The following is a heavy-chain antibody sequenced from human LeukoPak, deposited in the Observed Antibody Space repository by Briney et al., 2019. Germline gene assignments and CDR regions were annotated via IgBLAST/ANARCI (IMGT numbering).Heavy chain of an antibody. J-gene: IGHJ6*02. CDR2: INSDGSIT. D-gene: IGHD5-18*01. CDR1: GFTFTTHW. V-gene: IGHV3-74*01. Sequence: GGSLRLSCAASGFTFTTHWMHWVRQAPGKGLVWVSHINSDGSITSYADSVKGRFTISRDNAKNTLYLQMNSLRAADTAVYYCARDAVDTANAVWGQGTTVTVSS. CDR3: ARDAVDTANAV.